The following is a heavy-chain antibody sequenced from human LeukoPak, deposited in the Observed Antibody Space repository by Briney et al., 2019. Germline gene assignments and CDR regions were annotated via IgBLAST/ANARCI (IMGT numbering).Heavy chain of an antibody. Sequence: PGGSLRLSCAASGFTFSSYAMSWVRQAPGKGLEWVSAISGSGGSTYYADSMKGRFTISRDTSKNTLYLQMNRLRAEETAVYYCASLACSGVSCHSDAFDICGQGTMVTVSS. CDR3: ASLACSGVSCHSDAFDI. D-gene: IGHD2-15*01. CDR1: GFTFSSYA. V-gene: IGHV3-23*01. J-gene: IGHJ3*02. CDR2: ISGSGGST.